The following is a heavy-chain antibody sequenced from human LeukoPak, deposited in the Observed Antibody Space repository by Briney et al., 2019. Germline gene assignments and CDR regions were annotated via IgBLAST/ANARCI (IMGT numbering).Heavy chain of an antibody. CDR3: ARGYCSSTSCIYYYYYMDV. CDR2: MNPNSGNT. J-gene: IGHJ6*03. D-gene: IGHD2-2*01. V-gene: IGHV1-8*03. Sequence: GASVKVSCKASGYTFTSYDINWVRQATGQGLEWMGWMNPNSGNTGYAQKFQGGVTITRNTSISTAYMELSSLRSEDTAVYYCARGYCSSTSCIYYYYYMDVWGKGTTVTVSS. CDR1: GYTFTSYD.